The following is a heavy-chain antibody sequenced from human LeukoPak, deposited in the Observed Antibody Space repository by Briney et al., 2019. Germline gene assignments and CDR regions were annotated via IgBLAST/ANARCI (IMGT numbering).Heavy chain of an antibody. CDR1: GGSFSGYY. V-gene: IGHV4-34*01. Sequence: SETLSLTCAVYGGSFSGYYWSWIRQPPGKGLEWIGEINHSGSTNYNPSLKSRVTISVDTSKNQFSLKLSSVTAADTAVYYCARAFFMITPYYYYYMDVWGKGTTVTVSS. CDR2: INHSGST. D-gene: IGHD3-16*01. J-gene: IGHJ6*03. CDR3: ARAFFMITPYYYYYMDV.